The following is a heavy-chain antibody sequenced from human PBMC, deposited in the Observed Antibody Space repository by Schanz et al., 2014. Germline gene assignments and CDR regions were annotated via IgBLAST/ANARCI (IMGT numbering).Heavy chain of an antibody. J-gene: IGHJ3*02. CDR1: GGSISSEY. CDR2: IYNSGKT. V-gene: IGHV4-4*07. Sequence: QVQLQESGPALVKPSETLSLTCTVSGGSISSEYWSWIRQPAGKGLEWIGRIYNSGKTNYNPSLESRVSMSVDTSKKQLSLKLTSVSAADTAVYYCARVVLGGDAFDIWGQGTMATVSS. D-gene: IGHD3-10*01. CDR3: ARVVLGGDAFDI.